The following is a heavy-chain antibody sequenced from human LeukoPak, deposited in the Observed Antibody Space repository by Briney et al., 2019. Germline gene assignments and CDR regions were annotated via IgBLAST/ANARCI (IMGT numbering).Heavy chain of an antibody. D-gene: IGHD5-18*01. J-gene: IGHJ4*02. Sequence: GGSLRLSCAASGFTFSTYWMSWVRQAPGKGLEWVSAISGSGGSTYYADSVKGRFTISRDNSKNTLYLQMNSLRAEDTAVYYCAKESEYSYGNYWGQGTLVTVSS. CDR1: GFTFSTYW. V-gene: IGHV3-23*01. CDR2: ISGSGGST. CDR3: AKESEYSYGNY.